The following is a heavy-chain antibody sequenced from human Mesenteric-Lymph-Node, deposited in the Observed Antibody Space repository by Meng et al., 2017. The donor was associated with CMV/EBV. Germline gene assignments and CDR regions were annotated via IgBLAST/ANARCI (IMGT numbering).Heavy chain of an antibody. J-gene: IGHJ4*02. CDR1: WDSISSHYVA. V-gene: IGHV6-1*01. CDR3: ARNSGWYNYFDY. Sequence: WDSISSHYVAWNWIRQSPSRGLEWLGRTYYRYKWYNDYAVSVKSRITINPDTSKNQFSLQLNSVTPEDTAVYYCARNSGWYNYFDYWGQGTLVTVSS. D-gene: IGHD6-19*01. CDR2: TYYRYKWYN.